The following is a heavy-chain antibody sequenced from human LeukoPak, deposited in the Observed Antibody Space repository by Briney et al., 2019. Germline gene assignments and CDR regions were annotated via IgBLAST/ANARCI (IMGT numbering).Heavy chain of an antibody. Sequence: GESLKISCKGSGSRFSTYWIGWVRQMPGKGLEWMGIIYPGDSDTRYSPSFQGQVTISADKSIGTAYLQWSSLKASDTAMYYCARLSDGYNHLDPWGQGTLVTVSS. CDR2: IYPGDSDT. V-gene: IGHV5-51*01. D-gene: IGHD5-24*01. J-gene: IGHJ5*02. CDR1: GSRFSTYW. CDR3: ARLSDGYNHLDP.